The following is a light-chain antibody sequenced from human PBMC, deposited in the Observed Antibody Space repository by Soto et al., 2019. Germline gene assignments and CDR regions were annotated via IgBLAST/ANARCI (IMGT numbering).Light chain of an antibody. V-gene: IGKV1-33*01. CDR1: HGITSY. Sequence: DIEMTQSPSSLSASVGDRATITCQASHGITSYLNWYQHKPGKAPKLLIYDASILKAVVPSRFSGSGSGTDFTFTISSLQPEDVATYYCQKCDYLPIFGPGTTVDFK. J-gene: IGKJ3*01. CDR3: QKCDYLPI. CDR2: DAS.